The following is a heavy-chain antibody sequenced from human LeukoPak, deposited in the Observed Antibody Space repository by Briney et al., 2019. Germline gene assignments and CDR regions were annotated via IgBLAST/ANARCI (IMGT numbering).Heavy chain of an antibody. CDR1: GFTLGHYW. D-gene: IGHD5-24*01. Sequence: GGSLRLSCAASGFTLGHYWMTWVRQAPGKGLEWVANIKEDGSEEYYADSVKGRFTISRDNSKNSLYLQMNSLRTEDTALYYCAKEGDGYHWGQGTMVTVSS. CDR2: IKEDGSEE. V-gene: IGHV3-7*03. CDR3: AKEGDGYH. J-gene: IGHJ3*01.